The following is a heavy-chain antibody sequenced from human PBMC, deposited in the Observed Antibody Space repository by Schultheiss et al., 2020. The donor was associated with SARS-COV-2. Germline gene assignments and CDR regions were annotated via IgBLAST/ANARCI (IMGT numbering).Heavy chain of an antibody. CDR1: GFTFSNYS. D-gene: IGHD3-3*01. V-gene: IGHV3-23*01. J-gene: IGHJ5*02. Sequence: GGSLRLSCAASGFTFSNYSMNWVRQAPGKGLEWVSGISASGGSPYYADSVKGRFTMSRDNSKNTVYLQMNSLRAEDTAVYYCAKGRVYDFWSGYYKSWGQGTLVTVSS. CDR2: ISASGGSP. CDR3: AKGRVYDFWSGYYKS.